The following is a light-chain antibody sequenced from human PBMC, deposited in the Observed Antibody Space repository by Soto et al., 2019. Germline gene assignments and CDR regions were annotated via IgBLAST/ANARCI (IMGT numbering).Light chain of an antibody. CDR1: QSINNW. Sequence: DIQMTQSPSTLSASVGDRVTITCRASQSINNWLAWYQQMPGKAPKLLIYKASTAESGVPSRFSGIGSGTQFTLTISSLQPDDFATYYCQQYYNYPLTFGQETKVEV. CDR2: KAS. CDR3: QQYYNYPLT. J-gene: IGKJ1*01. V-gene: IGKV1-5*03.